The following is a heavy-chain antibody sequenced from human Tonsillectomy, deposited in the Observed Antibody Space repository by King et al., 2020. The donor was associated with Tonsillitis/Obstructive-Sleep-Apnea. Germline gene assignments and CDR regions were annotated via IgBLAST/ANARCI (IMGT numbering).Heavy chain of an antibody. J-gene: IGHJ4*02. Sequence: VQLVESGGGLVQPGRSLRLSCAASGFTFDDYAMHWVRQAPGKGLEWVSGISWNSGSIGYADSVKGRFTISRDNAKNSLYLQMNSLRAEDTALYYCAKDLNSLYSSGTLDYWGQGTLVTVSS. D-gene: IGHD3-22*01. CDR1: GFTFDDYA. CDR3: AKDLNSLYSSGTLDY. CDR2: ISWNSGSI. V-gene: IGHV3-9*01.